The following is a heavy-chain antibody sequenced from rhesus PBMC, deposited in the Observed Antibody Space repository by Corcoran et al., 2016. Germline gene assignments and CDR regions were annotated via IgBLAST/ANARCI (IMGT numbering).Heavy chain of an antibody. J-gene: IGHJ4*01. V-gene: IGHV4S12*01. CDR2: IYSNSEST. D-gene: IGHD3-16*01. CDR1: GGTISSGYYY. Sequence: QVQLQESGPGVVKPSETLSLTRAVSGGTISSGYYYWSWIRQPPGKGLEWIGGIYSNSESTNYNPSLKSRVTISKDTSKNQFSLKLSSVTATDTAVYYCATGGSGSYSPFDYWGQGVLVTVSS. CDR3: ATGGSGSYSPFDY.